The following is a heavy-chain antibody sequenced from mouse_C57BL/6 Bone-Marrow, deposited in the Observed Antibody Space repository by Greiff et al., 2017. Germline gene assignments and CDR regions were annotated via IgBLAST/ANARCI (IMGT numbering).Heavy chain of an antibody. J-gene: IGHJ2*01. CDR3: TTGRLYYFDY. CDR1: GFNIKDDY. V-gene: IGHV14-4*01. CDR2: IDPENGDT. Sequence: VQLQQSGAELVRPGASVKLSCTASGFNIKDDYMHWVKQRPEQGLEWIGWIDPENGDTEYASQFQGKATITADTSSNTAYLQLSSLTSEDTAVYYCTTGRLYYFDYWGQGTTLTVSS.